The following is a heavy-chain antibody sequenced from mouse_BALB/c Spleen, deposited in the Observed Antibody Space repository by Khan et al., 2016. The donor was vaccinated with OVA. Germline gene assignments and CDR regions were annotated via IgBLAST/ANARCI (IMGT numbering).Heavy chain of an antibody. V-gene: IGHV3-8*02. CDR1: GDSITSGF. Sequence: EVQLQESGPRLVQPSQTLSLTCSVTGDSITSGFWSWIRKFPGNKLEYMVYMIYSGYTYYNPSLKGRFSITRHTSKNQYYLQFTSVTTEYTATYYCARSNYRYAFAYWGQGTLVTVSA. D-gene: IGHD2-14*01. CDR2: MIYSGYT. CDR3: ARSNYRYAFAY. J-gene: IGHJ3*01.